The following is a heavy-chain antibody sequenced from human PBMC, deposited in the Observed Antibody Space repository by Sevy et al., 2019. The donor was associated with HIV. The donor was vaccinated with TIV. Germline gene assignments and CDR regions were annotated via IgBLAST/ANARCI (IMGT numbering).Heavy chain of an antibody. Sequence: GGSLRLSCAASGFTFSNAWMSWVRQAPGKGLEWVGRIKSKTDGGTTDYAAPVKGRFTISRDNSKNTLYLQMNSLRVEDTAVYYCARGGYYYDNAAYYAFDSWGQGTLVTVSS. CDR2: IKSKTDGGTT. J-gene: IGHJ4*02. CDR1: GFTFSNAW. CDR3: ARGGYYYDNAAYYAFDS. D-gene: IGHD3-22*01. V-gene: IGHV3-15*01.